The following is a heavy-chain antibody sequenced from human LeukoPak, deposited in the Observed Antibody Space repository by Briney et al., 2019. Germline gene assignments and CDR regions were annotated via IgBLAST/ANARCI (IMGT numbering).Heavy chain of an antibody. CDR2: ITASGGNT. V-gene: IGHV3-23*01. Sequence: GGSLRLSCAASGFTFSSYAMGWVRQAPGKGLEWVSAITASGGNTYYADSVKGRFTISRDNSKNTLYLQVNSLRAEDTAGYYGAKGNGYSYGRYYFDYWGQGTLVTVSS. D-gene: IGHD5-18*01. CDR1: GFTFSSYA. CDR3: AKGNGYSYGRYYFDY. J-gene: IGHJ4*02.